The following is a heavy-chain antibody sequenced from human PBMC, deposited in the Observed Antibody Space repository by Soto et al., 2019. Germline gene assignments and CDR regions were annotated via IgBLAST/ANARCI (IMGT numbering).Heavy chain of an antibody. V-gene: IGHV1-3*01. CDR3: ARDSGYYGSGRYWFDP. J-gene: IGHJ5*02. CDR2: INAGNGNT. D-gene: IGHD3-10*01. Sequence: GASVKVSCKASGYTFTSYAMHWVRQAPGQRLEWMGWINAGNGNTKYSQKFQGRVTITRDTSASTAYMELSSLRSEDTAVYYCARDSGYYGSGRYWFDPWGQGTLVTSPQ. CDR1: GYTFTSYA.